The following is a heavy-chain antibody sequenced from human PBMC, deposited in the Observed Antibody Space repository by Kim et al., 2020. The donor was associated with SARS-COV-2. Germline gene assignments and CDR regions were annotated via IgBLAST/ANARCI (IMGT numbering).Heavy chain of an antibody. Sequence: KFQGRVTITADESTSTAYMELSSLRSEDTAVYYCARDGGIAVAGTRFDYWGQGTLVTVSS. J-gene: IGHJ4*02. D-gene: IGHD6-19*01. CDR3: ARDGGIAVAGTRFDY. V-gene: IGHV1-69*01.